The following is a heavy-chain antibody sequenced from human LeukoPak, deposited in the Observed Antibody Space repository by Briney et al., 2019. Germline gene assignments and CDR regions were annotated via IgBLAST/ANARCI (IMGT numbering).Heavy chain of an antibody. Sequence: ASVKVSCKASGYTFTGYYMHWVRQAPGQGLEWMGWINPNSGGTDYAQKFQGRVTMTRDTSISTAYMEVSRLRSDDTAVYYCARDERYDSSGYPFDYWGQGTLVTVSS. D-gene: IGHD3-22*01. V-gene: IGHV1-2*02. J-gene: IGHJ4*02. CDR3: ARDERYDSSGYPFDY. CDR1: GYTFTGYY. CDR2: INPNSGGT.